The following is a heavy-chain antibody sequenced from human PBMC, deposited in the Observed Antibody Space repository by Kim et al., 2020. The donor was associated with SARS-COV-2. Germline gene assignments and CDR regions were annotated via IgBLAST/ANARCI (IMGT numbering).Heavy chain of an antibody. Sequence: GRSLRLSCAASGFTFSSYGMHWVRQAPGKGLEWVAVISYDGSNKYYADSVKGRFTISRDNSKNTLYLQMNSLRAEDTAVYYCAKPPYCSGGSCRYYWGQG. V-gene: IGHV3-30*18. CDR2: ISYDGSNK. CDR3: AKPPYCSGGSCRYY. J-gene: IGHJ4*02. D-gene: IGHD2-15*01. CDR1: GFTFSSYG.